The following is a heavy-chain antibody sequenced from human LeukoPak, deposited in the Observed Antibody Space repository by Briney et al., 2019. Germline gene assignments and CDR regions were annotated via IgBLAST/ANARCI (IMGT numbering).Heavy chain of an antibody. CDR2: IYSGGST. J-gene: IGHJ4*02. CDR1: GFTVSSNY. V-gene: IGHV3-66*01. Sequence: GGSLRLSCAASGFTVSSNYMSWVGQAPGKGLEWVSVIYSGGSTYYADSVKGRFTISRDNSKITLYLQMNSLRAEDTAVYYCARRPGARYFDYWGQGTLVTVSS. D-gene: IGHD3-10*01. CDR3: ARRPGARYFDY.